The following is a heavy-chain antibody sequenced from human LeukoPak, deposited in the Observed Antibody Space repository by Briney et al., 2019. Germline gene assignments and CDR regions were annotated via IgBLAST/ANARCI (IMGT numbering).Heavy chain of an antibody. Sequence: ASVKVSRKASGGTFSSYAISWVRQAPGQGLEWMGRIIPIFGTANYAQKFQGRVTITADKSTSTAYMELSSLRSEDTAVYYCAYYYDSSGYSSWFDPWGQGTLVTVSS. CDR3: AYYYDSSGYSSWFDP. D-gene: IGHD3-22*01. CDR1: GGTFSSYA. V-gene: IGHV1-69*06. CDR2: IIPIFGTA. J-gene: IGHJ5*02.